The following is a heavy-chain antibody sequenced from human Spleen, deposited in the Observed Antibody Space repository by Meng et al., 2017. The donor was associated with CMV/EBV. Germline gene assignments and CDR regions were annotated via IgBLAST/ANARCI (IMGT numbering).Heavy chain of an antibody. J-gene: IGHJ5*02. V-gene: IGHV2-5*02. Sequence: QITLKESGPTLVKPTHTLTLTCPSSGFSLSTSGVGVGWIRQPPGKALEWLALIYWDDDKRYSPSLKSRLTITKDTSKNQVVLTMTNMDPVDTATYYCAHRSDYDFWSGPPTASWFDPWGQGTLVTVSS. D-gene: IGHD3-3*01. CDR1: GFSLSTSGVG. CDR2: IYWDDDK. CDR3: AHRSDYDFWSGPPTASWFDP.